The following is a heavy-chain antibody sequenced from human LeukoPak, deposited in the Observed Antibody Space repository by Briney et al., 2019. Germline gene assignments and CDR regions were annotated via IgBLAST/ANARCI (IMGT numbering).Heavy chain of an antibody. V-gene: IGHV4-30-2*03. J-gene: IGHJ4*02. CDR3: ARLMWSWSLDY. D-gene: IGHD2-21*01. CDR1: GGSISSGGYS. Sequence: SQTLSLTCAVSGGSISSGGYSWSWIRQPPGKGLEWIGYIYHSGSTYYNPSLKSRVTTSVDTSKNQFSLILSSVTAADTAVYYCARLMWSWSLDYWGQGTLVTVSS. CDR2: IYHSGST.